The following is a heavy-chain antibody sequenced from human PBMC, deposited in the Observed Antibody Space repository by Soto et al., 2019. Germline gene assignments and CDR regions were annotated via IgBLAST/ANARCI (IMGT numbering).Heavy chain of an antibody. CDR1: GFTFTSSA. V-gene: IGHV1-58*01. CDR2: IVVGYGNT. D-gene: IGHD7-27*01. Sequence: ASVKFSCRASGFTFTSSAVQWVRQARGQRLEWIGWIVVGYGNTKSSQKFQDRVTISRDTSASTAYMELTSLRSEDTAVYYCARDTGDGTFDFWGQGTLVTVSS. CDR3: ARDTGDGTFDF. J-gene: IGHJ4*02.